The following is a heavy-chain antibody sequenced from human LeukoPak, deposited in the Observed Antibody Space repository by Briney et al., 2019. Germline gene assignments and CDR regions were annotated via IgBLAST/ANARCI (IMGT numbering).Heavy chain of an antibody. J-gene: IGHJ4*02. V-gene: IGHV4-59*01. CDR1: GGSISSYY. CDR3: ARSPISQSSSSSHYYFDY. Sequence: PSETLSLTCTVSGGSISSYYWSWIRQPPGKELEWIGYIYYSGSTNYNPSLKSRVTISVDTSKNQFSLKLSSVTAADTAVYYCARSPISQSSSSSHYYFDYWGQGTLVTVSS. D-gene: IGHD6-6*01. CDR2: IYYSGST.